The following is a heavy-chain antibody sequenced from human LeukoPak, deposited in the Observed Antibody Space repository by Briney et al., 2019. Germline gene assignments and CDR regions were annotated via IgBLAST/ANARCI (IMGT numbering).Heavy chain of an antibody. J-gene: IGHJ6*04. Sequence: GGSLRLSCAASGFTFSIYVMNWVRQAPGKGLEWVSYISDSGTTIYYADSVKGRFTISRDNAKNSLYLQMNSLRAEDTAVYYCAELGITMIGGVWGKGTTVTISS. CDR3: AELGITMIGGV. V-gene: IGHV3-48*03. CDR2: ISDSGTTI. CDR1: GFTFSIYV. D-gene: IGHD3-10*02.